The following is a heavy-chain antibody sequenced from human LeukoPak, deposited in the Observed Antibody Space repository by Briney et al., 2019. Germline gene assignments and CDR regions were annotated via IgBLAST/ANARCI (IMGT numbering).Heavy chain of an antibody. V-gene: IGHV4-59*12. CDR3: ARGSSWYGAFDI. CDR1: GGSISNNY. Sequence: SETLSLTCSVSGGSISNNYWSWIRQSPEKGLEWIGYIHSSGSTDYNPSFKSRVVVSVDTSKNQFSLKLYSVTPEDTAVYYCARGSSWYGAFDIWGQGTMVTVSS. D-gene: IGHD6-13*01. J-gene: IGHJ3*02. CDR2: IHSSGST.